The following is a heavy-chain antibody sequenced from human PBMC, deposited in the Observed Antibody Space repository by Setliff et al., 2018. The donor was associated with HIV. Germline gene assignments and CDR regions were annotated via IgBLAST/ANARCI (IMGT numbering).Heavy chain of an antibody. V-gene: IGHV3-7*01. CDR3: TRHSESGSYLRGNYYYYGMDV. CDR2: IKHDGSEK. D-gene: IGHD1-26*01. J-gene: IGHJ6*02. Sequence: GGSLRLSCAASGFTFSRYWMSWVRQAPGKGLEWVANIKHDGSEKYYVDSVKGRFTISRDNAQNSLYLQMNSLRAEDTAVYYCTRHSESGSYLRGNYYYYGMDVWGQGTTVTVSS. CDR1: GFTFSRYW.